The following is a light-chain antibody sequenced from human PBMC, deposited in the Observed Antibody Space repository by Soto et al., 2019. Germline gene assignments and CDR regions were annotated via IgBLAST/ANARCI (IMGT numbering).Light chain of an antibody. CDR3: QQYSISPLT. J-gene: IGKJ4*01. Sequence: EIVLTQSPGTLSLSPGERATLSCRASQRVTSTYVAWVQQKPGQAPRLLIFGASNRATGIPDRFSGSGSGTDFTLTINRLEPEDFTVYYCQQYSISPLTFGGGTKVEIK. CDR2: GAS. V-gene: IGKV3-20*01. CDR1: QRVTSTY.